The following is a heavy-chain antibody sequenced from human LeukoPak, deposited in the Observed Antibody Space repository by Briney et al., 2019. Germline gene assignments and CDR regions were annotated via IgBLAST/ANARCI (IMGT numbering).Heavy chain of an antibody. V-gene: IGHV5-10-1*01. Sequence: GESLKISCKGSGYSFTNYGISWVRQMPGKGLEWMGRIDPSDSYSNYGPSFQGHVTTSADRSISTAYLQWRSLKASDTAMYYCARQLDYYDKRDYWGQGTLVTVAS. D-gene: IGHD3-22*01. CDR3: ARQLDYYDKRDY. J-gene: IGHJ4*02. CDR2: IDPSDSYS. CDR1: GYSFTNYG.